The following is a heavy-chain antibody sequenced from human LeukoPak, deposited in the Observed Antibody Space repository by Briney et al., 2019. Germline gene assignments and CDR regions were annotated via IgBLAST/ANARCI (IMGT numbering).Heavy chain of an antibody. J-gene: IGHJ4*02. CDR2: INPSGGST. V-gene: IGHV1-46*01. Sequence: GASVKVSCKASGYTFTSYYMHWVRQAPGQGLEWMGIINPSGGSTSYAQKFQGRVTMTRDTSISTAYMELSRLRSDDTAVYYCARTIVGPMIDYWGQGTLVTVSS. CDR3: ARTIVGPMIDY. CDR1: GYTFTSYY. D-gene: IGHD1-26*01.